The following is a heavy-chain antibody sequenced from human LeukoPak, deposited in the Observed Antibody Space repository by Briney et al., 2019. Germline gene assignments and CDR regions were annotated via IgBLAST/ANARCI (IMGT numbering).Heavy chain of an antibody. CDR3: ARFDSSSSRFDY. D-gene: IGHD6-6*01. CDR2: MNPNSGNT. Sequence: GASVEVSCKASGYTFTSYDINWVRQATGQGLEWMGWMNPNSGNTGYAQKFQGRVTMTRNTSISTAYMELISLRSEDTAAYYCARFDSSSSRFDYWGQGTLVTVSS. V-gene: IGHV1-8*01. CDR1: GYTFTSYD. J-gene: IGHJ4*02.